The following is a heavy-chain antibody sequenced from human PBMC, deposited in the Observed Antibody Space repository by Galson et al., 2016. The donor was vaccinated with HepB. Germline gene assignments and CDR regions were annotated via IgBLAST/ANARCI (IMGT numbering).Heavy chain of an antibody. CDR2: ISSSSNYI. V-gene: IGHV3-21*01. CDR3: ARGPYDSSGYGPTTTYYYGLDV. J-gene: IGHJ6*02. D-gene: IGHD3-22*01. Sequence: SLRLSCAASGFTFNGYNMNWVRQAPGKGLEWVSSISSSSNYIHYADSVKGRFAISRDNSKNSLYLQMNSLRAEDTALYYCARGPYDSSGYGPTTTYYYGLDVWGQGTTVTVSS. CDR1: GFTFNGYN.